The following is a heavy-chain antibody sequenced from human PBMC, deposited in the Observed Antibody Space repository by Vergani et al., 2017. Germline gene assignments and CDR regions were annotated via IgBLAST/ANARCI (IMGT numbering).Heavy chain of an antibody. CDR3: ARQVAVAGKWWGPYYYYGMDV. J-gene: IGHJ6*02. CDR2: VYPGDSDT. Sequence: EVQLVQSGTQVKKPGDSLKISCKGSGYNFISYWIGWVRQMPGKGLEWMGIVYPGDSDTRYSPSFQGQVTFSADKSINTAYLLWSSLKASDTAMYYCARQVAVAGKWWGPYYYYGMDVWGQGTTVTVSS. CDR1: GYNFISYW. V-gene: IGHV5-51*01. D-gene: IGHD6-19*01.